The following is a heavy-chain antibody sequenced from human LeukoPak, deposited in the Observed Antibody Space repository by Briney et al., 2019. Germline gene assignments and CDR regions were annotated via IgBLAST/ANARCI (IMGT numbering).Heavy chain of an antibody. CDR1: GGSIMVAAYS. D-gene: IGHD6-6*01. CDR2: IYYSGRT. V-gene: IGHV4-30-2*01. Sequence: SETLSLTCTVSGGSIMVAAYSWSWIRQPPGKGLEWIGYIYYSGRTYYNPSLKSRVTISVDTSKNQFSLKLSSVTAADTAVYYCARLGDSSSRLYYFDYWGQGTLVTVSS. J-gene: IGHJ4*02. CDR3: ARLGDSSSRLYYFDY.